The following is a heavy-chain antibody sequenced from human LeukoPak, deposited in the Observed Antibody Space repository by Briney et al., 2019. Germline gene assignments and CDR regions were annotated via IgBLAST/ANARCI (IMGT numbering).Heavy chain of an antibody. Sequence: TGGSLRLSCAASGFTFSSYWMHWVRQAPGEGLVWVSRINSDGSSTSYADSVKGRFTISRDNAKNSLYLQMNSLRAEDTAVYYCARVLGWVRYYYYYYYMDVWGKGTTVTVSS. CDR1: GFTFSSYW. J-gene: IGHJ6*03. CDR2: INSDGSST. D-gene: IGHD3-3*01. V-gene: IGHV3-74*01. CDR3: ARVLGWVRYYYYYYYMDV.